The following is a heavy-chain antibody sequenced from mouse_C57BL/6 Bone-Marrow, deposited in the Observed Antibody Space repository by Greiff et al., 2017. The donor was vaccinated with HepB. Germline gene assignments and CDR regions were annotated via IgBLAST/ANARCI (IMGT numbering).Heavy chain of an antibody. CDR2: IWSDGST. J-gene: IGHJ3*01. CDR1: GFSFTSYG. D-gene: IGHD4-1*01. Sequence: QVQLKESGPGLVAPSQSLSITCTVSGFSFTSYGIHWVRQPPGKGLEWLVVIWSDGSTTYNSALKSRLSISKDNSKSHVFLKMNSLQTDDTAMYYCARPPPPNWEAYWGQGTLVTVSA. V-gene: IGHV2-6*03. CDR3: ARPPPPNWEAY.